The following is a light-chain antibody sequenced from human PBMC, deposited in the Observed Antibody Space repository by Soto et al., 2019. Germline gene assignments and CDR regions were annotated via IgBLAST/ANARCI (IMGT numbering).Light chain of an antibody. V-gene: IGLV1-47*01. CDR1: TSNIGSNC. Sequence: QAVVTQPPSASGTPGQRVTISCSGSTSNIGSNCVYWYQQLPGTAPKLLIYRNNQRPSGVPDRLSGSKSGTSASLAISGLRSEDEADYCCAALDDSLSGPLVFGTGTKLTVL. CDR2: RNN. CDR3: AALDDSLSGPLV. J-gene: IGLJ1*01.